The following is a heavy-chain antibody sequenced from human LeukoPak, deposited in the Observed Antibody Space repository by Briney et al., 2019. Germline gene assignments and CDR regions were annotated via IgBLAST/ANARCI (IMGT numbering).Heavy chain of an antibody. D-gene: IGHD5-18*01. J-gene: IGHJ4*02. CDR2: IYYSGST. CDR1: GGSISSYY. CDR3: ARGRRGYSYGSLDY. V-gene: IGHV4-59*01. Sequence: PSETLSLTCTVSGGSISSYYWSWIRQPPGKGLEWIGYIYYSGSTNYNPSLKSRVTISVDTSKNQFSLKLSSVTAADTAVYYCARGRRGYSYGSLDYWGQRTLVTVSS.